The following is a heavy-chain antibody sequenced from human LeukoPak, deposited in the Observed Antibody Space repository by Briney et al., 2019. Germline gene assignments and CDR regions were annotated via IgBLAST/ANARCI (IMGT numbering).Heavy chain of an antibody. CDR1: GFTFSNYA. CDR2: SGSGGST. D-gene: IGHD6-19*01. V-gene: IGHV3-23*01. J-gene: IGHJ3*02. CDR3: ASHIAVAGTDDAFDI. Sequence: GSLRLSCAASGFTFSNYAMSWVRQAPGKGLEWVSTSGSGGSTYYADSVKGRFTISRDNAKNSLYLQMNSLRAEDTAVYYCASHIAVAGTDDAFDIWGQGTMVTVSS.